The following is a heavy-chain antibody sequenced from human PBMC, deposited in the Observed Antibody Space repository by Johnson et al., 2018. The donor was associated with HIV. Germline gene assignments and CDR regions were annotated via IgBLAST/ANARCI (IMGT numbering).Heavy chain of an antibody. D-gene: IGHD6-19*01. V-gene: IGHV3-11*04. J-gene: IGHJ3*02. CDR1: GFIFDDYD. CDR2: MSSTGSTM. Sequence: QVQLVESGGRVVRPGGSLRLSCAASGFIFDDYDMSWIRQAPRKGLEWISYMSSTGSTMYHAESVKGRFTISRDNSKNTLYLQMNSLRAEDTAVYYCAKFAVAGFDIWGQGTMVTVSS. CDR3: AKFAVAGFDI.